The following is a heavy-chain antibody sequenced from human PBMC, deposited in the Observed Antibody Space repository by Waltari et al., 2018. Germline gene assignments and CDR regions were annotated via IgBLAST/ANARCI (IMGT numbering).Heavy chain of an antibody. CDR1: SDSISSSSYY. V-gene: IGHV4-39*01. CDR2: IYYSGST. Sequence: QLQLQESDPGLVKPSETLSLTCTVSSDSISSSSYYWGWIRQPPGKGLEWIGSIYYSGSTYYNPSFKSRVTISVDTSKNQFSLKLSSVNAADTAVYYCASQGYSYAYDRYGMDVWGQGTTVTVSS. J-gene: IGHJ6*02. D-gene: IGHD5-18*01. CDR3: ASQGYSYAYDRYGMDV.